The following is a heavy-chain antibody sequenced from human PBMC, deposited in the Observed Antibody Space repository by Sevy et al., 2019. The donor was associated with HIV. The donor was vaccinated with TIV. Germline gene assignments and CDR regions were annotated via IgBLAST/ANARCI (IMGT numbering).Heavy chain of an antibody. CDR2: THSNGNT. CDR1: GGSISGYY. Sequence: SETLPLTCTVSGGSISGYYWSWIRQSPGKGLEWIAYTHSNGNTNYNPSLKSRVTISIDTSKNQFSLKLSSVTAADTAVYYCTRDRYTLVRGIIMTWFDPWGQGTLVTVSS. J-gene: IGHJ5*02. CDR3: TRDRYTLVRGIIMTWFDP. V-gene: IGHV4-59*01. D-gene: IGHD3-10*01.